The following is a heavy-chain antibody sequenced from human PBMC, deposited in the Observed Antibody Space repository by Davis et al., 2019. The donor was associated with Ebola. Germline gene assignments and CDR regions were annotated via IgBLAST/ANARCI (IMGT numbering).Heavy chain of an antibody. V-gene: IGHV4-39*01. Sequence: GSLRLSCTVSGGSISSSSYYWGWIRQPPGKGLEWIGSIYYSGSTYYNPSLKSRVTISVDTSKNQFSLKLSSVTAADTAVYYCASQTTYYYDSSGYYVGYYFDYWGQGTLVTVSS. CDR1: GGSISSSSYY. CDR2: IYYSGST. D-gene: IGHD3-22*01. J-gene: IGHJ4*02. CDR3: ASQTTYYYDSSGYYVGYYFDY.